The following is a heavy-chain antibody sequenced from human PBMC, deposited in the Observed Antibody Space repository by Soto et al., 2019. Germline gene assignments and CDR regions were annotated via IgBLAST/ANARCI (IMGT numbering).Heavy chain of an antibody. J-gene: IGHJ4*02. D-gene: IGHD1-26*01. Sequence: QAQLVESGGGVVQPGRSLRLSCAASGFTFSSSTMYWVRQAPGKGLEWVAIISSDENNKYCADSVKGRFIISRDNSKNTLYLQINSLRPEDTAVYYCARGGGGKWEPWCQGTLVTVSS. CDR1: GFTFSSST. CDR3: ARGGGGKWEP. V-gene: IGHV3-30-3*01. CDR2: ISSDENNK.